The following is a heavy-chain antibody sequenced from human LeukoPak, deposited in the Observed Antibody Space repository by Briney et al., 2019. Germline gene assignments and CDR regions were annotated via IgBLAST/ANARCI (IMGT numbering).Heavy chain of an antibody. J-gene: IGHJ4*02. D-gene: IGHD3-22*01. Sequence: GGSLRLSCAASGFTFSSYAMSWVRQDPGKGLEWVSAISGSGGSTYYADSVKGRFTISRDNSKNTLYLQMNSLRAEDTAVYYCATRRSYYYDSSGYYPLDYWGQGTLVTVSS. CDR1: GFTFSSYA. CDR3: ATRRSYYYDSSGYYPLDY. V-gene: IGHV3-23*01. CDR2: ISGSGGST.